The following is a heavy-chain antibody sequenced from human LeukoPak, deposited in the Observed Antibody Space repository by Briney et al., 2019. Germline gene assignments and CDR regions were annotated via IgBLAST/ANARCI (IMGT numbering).Heavy chain of an antibody. CDR1: GYTFTSYD. Sequence: ASVKVSCKASGYTFTSYDINWVRQATGQGLEWMGWMNPNSGNTGYAQKFQGRVTMTRNTSISTAYMELSRLRSDDTAVYYCARGSGSYYKDLDYWGQGTLVTVSS. J-gene: IGHJ4*02. CDR2: MNPNSGNT. D-gene: IGHD3-10*01. V-gene: IGHV1-8*01. CDR3: ARGSGSYYKDLDY.